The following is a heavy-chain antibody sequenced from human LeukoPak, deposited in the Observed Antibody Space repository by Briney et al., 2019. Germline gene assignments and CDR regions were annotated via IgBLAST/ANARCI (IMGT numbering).Heavy chain of an antibody. CDR3: ARDRDDDPNFDY. CDR2: INPNSGGT. CDR1: GYTFTSYD. D-gene: IGHD1-1*01. Sequence: ASVKVSCKASGYTFTSYDINWVRQATGQGLEWMGWINPNSGGTNYAQKFQGRVTMTRDTSISTAYMELSRLRSDDTAVYYCARDRDDDPNFDYWGQGTLVTVSS. V-gene: IGHV1-2*02. J-gene: IGHJ4*02.